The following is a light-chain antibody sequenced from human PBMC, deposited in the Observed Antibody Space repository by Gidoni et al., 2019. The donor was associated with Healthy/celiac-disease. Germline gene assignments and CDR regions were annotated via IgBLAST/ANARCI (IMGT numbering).Light chain of an antibody. CDR1: QSISSY. Sequence: DIQMTQSPSSLSASVGDRVTIPCRSSQSISSYLNWYQQKPGKAPKLLIYAASSLLSGVPSRFSGSGSGTDFTLTISSLQPEDFATYYCQQSYSAPYTFGQGTKLEIK. CDR2: AAS. V-gene: IGKV1-39*01. J-gene: IGKJ2*01. CDR3: QQSYSAPYT.